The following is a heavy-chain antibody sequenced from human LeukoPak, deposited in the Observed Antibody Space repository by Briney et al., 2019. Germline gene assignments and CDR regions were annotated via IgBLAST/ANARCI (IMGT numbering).Heavy chain of an antibody. CDR3: ARQIGWRDAFDI. CDR2: IKQDGSEK. CDR1: GFTFSTYW. Sequence: PGGSLRLSCAASGFTFSTYWMSWVRQAPGKGLEWVGSIKQDGSEKYSVDSVKGRFTISRDNAKNSLYLQMNSLRAEDTAVYYCARQIGWRDAFDIWGQGTMVTVSS. J-gene: IGHJ3*02. D-gene: IGHD6-19*01. V-gene: IGHV3-7*01.